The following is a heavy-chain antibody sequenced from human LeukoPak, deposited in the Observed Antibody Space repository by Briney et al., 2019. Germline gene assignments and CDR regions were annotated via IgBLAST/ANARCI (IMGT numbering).Heavy chain of an antibody. D-gene: IGHD2-2*01. Sequence: PGGSLRLSCAASGFTFSDYYMSWIRQAPGKGLEWVSAISASGGTTYYADSVKGRFTTSRDNSKDTLYLQMNSLRAEDTAVYYCAKATCSSTSCYRNFEYWGQGALVTVSS. CDR2: ISASGGTT. V-gene: IGHV3-23*01. J-gene: IGHJ4*02. CDR3: AKATCSSTSCYRNFEY. CDR1: GFTFSDYY.